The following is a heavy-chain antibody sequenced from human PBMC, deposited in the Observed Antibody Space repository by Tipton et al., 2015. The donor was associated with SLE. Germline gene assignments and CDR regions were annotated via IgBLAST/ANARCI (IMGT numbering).Heavy chain of an antibody. Sequence: GSLRLSCATSGFTFSRYALSWVRRSPGKGLEWVSAISGGGGSTYYADFVKGRFSISIDKSKKTLFLQMNSLRVDDTAKYYCAKFVKTTGCYLDSWGQGTL. J-gene: IGHJ4*02. CDR3: AKFVKTTGCYLDS. CDR2: ISGGGGST. D-gene: IGHD1-14*01. V-gene: IGHV3-23*01. CDR1: GFTFSRYA.